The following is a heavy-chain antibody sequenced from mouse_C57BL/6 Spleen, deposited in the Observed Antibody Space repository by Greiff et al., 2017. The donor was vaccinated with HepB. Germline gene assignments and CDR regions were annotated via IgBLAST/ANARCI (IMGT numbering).Heavy chain of an antibody. D-gene: IGHD2-12*01. J-gene: IGHJ4*01. Sequence: EVQLVESGGGLVQPGGSLKLSCAASGFTFSDYGMAWVRQAPRKGPEWVAFISNLAYSIYYADTVTGRFTISRENAKNTLYLEMSSLRSEDTAMYYCARRQPLYDENAMDYWGQGTSVTVSS. CDR2: ISNLAYSI. CDR1: GFTFSDYG. V-gene: IGHV5-15*04. CDR3: ARRQPLYDENAMDY.